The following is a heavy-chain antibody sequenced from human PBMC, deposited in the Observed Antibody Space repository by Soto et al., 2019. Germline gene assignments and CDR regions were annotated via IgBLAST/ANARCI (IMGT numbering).Heavy chain of an antibody. Sequence: ASVKVSCKASGYTFTSYGISWVRQAPGQGLEWMGWISAYNGNTNYAQKLQGRVTMTTDPSTSTAYMELSSLRSDDTAVYYCAIEPRTTRYWFDPWGQGTLVTVSS. CDR2: ISAYNGNT. CDR1: GYTFTSYG. J-gene: IGHJ5*02. CDR3: AIEPRTTRYWFDP. V-gene: IGHV1-18*01. D-gene: IGHD1-7*01.